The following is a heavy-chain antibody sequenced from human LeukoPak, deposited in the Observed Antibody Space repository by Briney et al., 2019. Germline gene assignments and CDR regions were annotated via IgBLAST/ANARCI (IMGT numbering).Heavy chain of an antibody. CDR1: GYTFTSYG. V-gene: IGHV1-18*01. Sequence: ASVKVSCKASGYTFTSYGISWVRQAPGQGLEWMGWISAYNGNTNYVQKLQGRVTMTTDTSTSTAYMELRSLRSDDTAVYDCARDNYYDSSGYYWGQGTLVTVSS. CDR2: ISAYNGNT. CDR3: ARDNYYDSSGYY. D-gene: IGHD3-22*01. J-gene: IGHJ4*02.